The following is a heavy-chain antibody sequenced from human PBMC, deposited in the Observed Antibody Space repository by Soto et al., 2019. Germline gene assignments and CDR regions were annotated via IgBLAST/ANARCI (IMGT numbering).Heavy chain of an antibody. CDR2: ISGDGNDK. V-gene: IGHV3-30*03. CDR3: VQGASTAHQPLDS. Sequence: QVQLVESGGGVVQPGRSLRLSCAASGFFFRNFGMHWVRRAPGKALEWVAAISGDGNDKYYPDSMKGRFTISRDNFNNTLYLQLNSLRPEDTAVYHCVQGASTAHQPLDSWGQGVLVTVSS. J-gene: IGHJ4*02. D-gene: IGHD1-26*01. CDR1: GFFFRNFG.